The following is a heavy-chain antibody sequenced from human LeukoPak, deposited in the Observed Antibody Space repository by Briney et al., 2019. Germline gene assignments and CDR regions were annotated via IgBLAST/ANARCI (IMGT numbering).Heavy chain of an antibody. Sequence: GGSLRLSCAASGFTFDKAWMTWVRQAPGKGLEWVSYISSSSSTIYYADSVKGRFTISRDNAKNSLYLQMNSLRAEDTAVYYCARITMVRGVTSDYWGQGTLVTVSS. D-gene: IGHD3-10*01. CDR1: GFTFDKAW. J-gene: IGHJ4*02. V-gene: IGHV3-48*01. CDR3: ARITMVRGVTSDY. CDR2: ISSSSSTI.